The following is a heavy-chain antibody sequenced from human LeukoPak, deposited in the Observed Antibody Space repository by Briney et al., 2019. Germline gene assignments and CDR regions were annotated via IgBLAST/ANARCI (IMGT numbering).Heavy chain of an antibody. V-gene: IGHV4-38-2*01. Sequence: GSLRLSCAASGFTFRSYAMSWVRQAPGKGLEWIGSIYHSGSTYYNPSLKSRVTISVDTSKNQFSLKLSSVTAADTAVYYCASRDYWGQGTLVTVSS. CDR1: GFTFRSYA. J-gene: IGHJ4*02. CDR3: ASRDY. CDR2: IYHSGST.